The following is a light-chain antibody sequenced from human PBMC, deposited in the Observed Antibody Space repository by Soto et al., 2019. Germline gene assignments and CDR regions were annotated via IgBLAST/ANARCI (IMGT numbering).Light chain of an antibody. CDR2: DVS. J-gene: IGLJ1*01. Sequence: QSALTQPASVSGSPGQSITISCTGTSSDVGGYNYVSWFQQHPGKAPKLMISDVSNRPSGVSNRFSGSKSGNTASLTISGLQAEDEADYYRLSYTTSSTAYVFGNGTKVTVL. V-gene: IGLV2-14*01. CDR1: SSDVGGYNY. CDR3: LSYTTSSTAYV.